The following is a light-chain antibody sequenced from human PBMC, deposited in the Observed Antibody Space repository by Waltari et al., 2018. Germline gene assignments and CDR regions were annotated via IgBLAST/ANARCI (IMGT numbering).Light chain of an antibody. CDR1: QSVSNNH. CDR3: QQFGSSPRT. Sequence: EIVLTQSPGTLSLSPGERATLSCRASQSVSNNHLLWYQQKPGQAPRVLIYGASNRATGSPDRFSGSGSGTDFTLTISRLEPEDVAVYYCQQFGSSPRTFGQGTKVEIK. J-gene: IGKJ1*01. CDR2: GAS. V-gene: IGKV3-20*01.